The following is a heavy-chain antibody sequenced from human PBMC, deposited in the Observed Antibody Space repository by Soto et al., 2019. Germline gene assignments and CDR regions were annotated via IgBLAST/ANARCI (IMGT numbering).Heavy chain of an antibody. D-gene: IGHD2-8*01. CDR2: ISSSGSTI. J-gene: IGHJ4*02. V-gene: IGHV3-48*03. Sequence: GGSLRLSCAASGFTFSSYEMNWVRQAPGKGLEWVSYISSSGSTIYYADPVKGRFTISRDNAENSLYLQMNSLRAEDTAVYYCARGQYCTNGVCYPDYWGQGTLVTVSS. CDR3: ARGQYCTNGVCYPDY. CDR1: GFTFSSYE.